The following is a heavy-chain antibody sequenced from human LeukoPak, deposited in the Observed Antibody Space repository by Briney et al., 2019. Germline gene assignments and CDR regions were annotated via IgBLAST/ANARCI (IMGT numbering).Heavy chain of an antibody. CDR3: TRVGYIDEGIDY. Sequence: GGSLRLSCAASEFTFSSYSMTWVRQAPGKGLEWVANIKQDGSKKSYVDSVKGRFTISRDNAKNSLYLQMNSLRAEDTAIYYCTRVGYIDEGIDYWGQGTLVTVSS. CDR1: EFTFSSYS. D-gene: IGHD5-24*01. CDR2: IKQDGSKK. J-gene: IGHJ4*02. V-gene: IGHV3-7*04.